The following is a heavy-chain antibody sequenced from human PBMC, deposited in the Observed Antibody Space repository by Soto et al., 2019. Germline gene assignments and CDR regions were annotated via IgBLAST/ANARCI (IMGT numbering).Heavy chain of an antibody. J-gene: IGHJ6*03. D-gene: IGHD5-12*01. CDR1: GYTFTSYA. V-gene: IGHV1-3*01. CDR3: AYSGYDYVEYYYYYYMDV. CDR2: INAGNGNT. Sequence: QVQLVQSGAEVKKPGASVKVSCKASGYTFTSYAMHWVRQAPGQRLEWMGWINAGNGNTKYSQKFQGRVTITRDTSASTAYMDLSSLRSEDTAVYYCAYSGYDYVEYYYYYYMDVWGKGTTVTVSS.